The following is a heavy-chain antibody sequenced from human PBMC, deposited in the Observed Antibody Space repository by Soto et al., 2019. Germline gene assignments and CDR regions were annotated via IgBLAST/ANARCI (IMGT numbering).Heavy chain of an antibody. D-gene: IGHD4-17*01. CDR1: GGSFSGYY. J-gene: IGHJ3*02. CDR3: AGATVTRDAFDI. V-gene: IGHV4-34*01. Sequence: PSETLSLTCAVYGGSFSGYYWSWIRQPPGKGLEWIGEINHSGSTNYNPSLKSRVTISVDTSKNQFSLKLSSVTAADTAVYYCAGATVTRDAFDIWGQGTMVTVS. CDR2: INHSGST.